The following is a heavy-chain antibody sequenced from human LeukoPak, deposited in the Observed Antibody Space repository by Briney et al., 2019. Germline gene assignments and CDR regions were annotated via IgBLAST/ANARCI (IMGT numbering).Heavy chain of an antibody. Sequence: SETLSLTCTVYGESFSGYYWSWIRQPPGKGLEWIGEINHSGSTNYNPSLKSRVTISIDTSKNQFSLKLSSVTAADTAVYYCARRATGGLDYWGQGTPVTVSS. D-gene: IGHD3-16*01. CDR2: INHSGST. J-gene: IGHJ4*02. CDR3: ARRATGGLDY. CDR1: GESFSGYY. V-gene: IGHV4-34*01.